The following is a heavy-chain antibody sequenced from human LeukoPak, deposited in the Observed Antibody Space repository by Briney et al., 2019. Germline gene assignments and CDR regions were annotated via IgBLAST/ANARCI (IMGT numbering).Heavy chain of an antibody. CDR2: IRSKAYGGTT. D-gene: IGHD3-10*01. J-gene: IGHJ4*02. CDR3: TRVIDGYYYGSGSSTRYFDY. CDR1: GFTFGDYA. V-gene: IGHV3-49*03. Sequence: GGSLRLSCTASGFTFGDYAMSWFRQAPGKGLEWVGFIRSKAYGGTTEYAASVKGRFTISRDDSKSIAYLQMNSLKTEDTAVYYCTRVIDGYYYGSGSSTRYFDYWGQGTLVTVSS.